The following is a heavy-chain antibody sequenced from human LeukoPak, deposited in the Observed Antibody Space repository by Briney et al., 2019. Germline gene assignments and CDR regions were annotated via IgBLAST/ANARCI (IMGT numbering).Heavy chain of an antibody. CDR3: AKDFSTVVTPGYFDY. J-gene: IGHJ4*02. CDR2: ISWNTGRI. CDR1: GFTFDDYG. V-gene: IGHV3-9*01. D-gene: IGHD4-23*01. Sequence: GGSLRLSCAASGFTFDDYGMHWVRQAPGKGLEWVSGISWNTGRIGYADSVKGRFTISRDNAKNSLYLQMNSLRAEDTALYYCAKDFSTVVTPGYFDYWGQGTLVTVSS.